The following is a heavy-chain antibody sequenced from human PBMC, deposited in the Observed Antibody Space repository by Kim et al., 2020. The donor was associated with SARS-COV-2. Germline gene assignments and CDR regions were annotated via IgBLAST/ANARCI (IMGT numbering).Heavy chain of an antibody. CDR1: GFTFSSYS. J-gene: IGHJ6*02. D-gene: IGHD3-10*01. V-gene: IGHV3-48*02. CDR3: ARAMVRGRDTYYYYGMDV. Sequence: GGSLRLSCAASGFTFSSYSMNWVRQAPGKGLEWVSYISSSSSTIYYADSVKGRFTISRDNAKNSLYLQMNSLRDEDTAVYYCARAMVRGRDTYYYYGMDVWGQATTVTVSS. CDR2: ISSSSSTI.